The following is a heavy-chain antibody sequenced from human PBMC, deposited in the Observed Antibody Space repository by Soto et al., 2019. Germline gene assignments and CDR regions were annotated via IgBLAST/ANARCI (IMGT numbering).Heavy chain of an antibody. CDR1: GGTFSSYA. CDR2: IIPIFGTA. D-gene: IGHD3-10*01. Sequence: QVQLVQSGAEVKKPGSSVKVSCKASGGTFSSYAISWVRQAPGQGLEWMGRIIPIFGTANYAQKFQGRVTVTEDESSRHTYMELSSLRSEDTAVYYCARDDVGGNVLLWFGESQDNWFDPWGQGTLVTVSS. J-gene: IGHJ5*02. CDR3: ARDDVGGNVLLWFGESQDNWFDP. V-gene: IGHV1-69*15.